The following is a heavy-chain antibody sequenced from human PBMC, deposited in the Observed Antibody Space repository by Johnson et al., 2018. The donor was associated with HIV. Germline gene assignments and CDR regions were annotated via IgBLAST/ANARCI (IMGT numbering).Heavy chain of an antibody. Sequence: QVQLVESGGGLVKPGASLRLSCAASGFSFSDYYMTWIRQAPGKGLAWVAYIPFHGNQQYYGDSVKGRFTLSRDTSKNTVFLQMNSLRAEDTAVYYWASVRTDGSGSYYVDAFHFWGQGTMLTVSS. J-gene: IGHJ3*01. CDR3: ASVRTDGSGSYYVDAFHF. D-gene: IGHD3-22*01. V-gene: IGHV3-30*03. CDR1: GFSFSDYY. CDR2: IPFHGNQQ.